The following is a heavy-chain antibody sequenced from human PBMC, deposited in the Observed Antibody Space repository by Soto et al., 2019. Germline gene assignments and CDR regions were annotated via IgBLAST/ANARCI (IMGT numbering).Heavy chain of an antibody. Sequence: SVKVSCKASGGTFSSYAISWVRQAPGQGLEWMGGIIPIFGTANYAQKFQGRVTITADESTSTAYMELSSLRSGDTAVYYCATYPGIAAAAAQRYYYYGMDVWGQGTTVTVSS. V-gene: IGHV1-69*13. CDR3: ATYPGIAAAAAQRYYYYGMDV. CDR1: GGTFSSYA. CDR2: IIPIFGTA. J-gene: IGHJ6*02. D-gene: IGHD6-13*01.